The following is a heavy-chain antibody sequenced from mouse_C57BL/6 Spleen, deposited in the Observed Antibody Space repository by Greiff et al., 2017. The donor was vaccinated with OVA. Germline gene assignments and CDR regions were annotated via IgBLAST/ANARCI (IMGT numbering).Heavy chain of an antibody. D-gene: IGHD2-1*01. J-gene: IGHJ2*01. CDR1: GYTFTSYW. CDR2: IHPNSGST. Sequence: QVQLQQPGAELVKPGASVKLSCKASGYTFTSYWMHWVKQRPGQGLEWIGMIHPNSGSTNYNEKFKSKATLTVDKSSSTAYMQLSSLTSEDSAVYYCVPLYYGNPYFDYWGQGTTLTVSS. CDR3: VPLYYGNPYFDY. V-gene: IGHV1-64*01.